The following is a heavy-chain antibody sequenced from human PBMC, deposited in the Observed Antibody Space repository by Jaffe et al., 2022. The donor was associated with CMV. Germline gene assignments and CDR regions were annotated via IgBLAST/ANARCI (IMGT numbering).Heavy chain of an antibody. V-gene: IGHV4-59*08. CDR2: IYYSGST. D-gene: IGHD3-10*01. Sequence: QVQLQESGPGLVKPSETLSLTCTVSGGSISSYYWSWIRQPPGKGLEWIGYIYYSGSTNYNPSLKSRVTISVDTSKNQFSLKLSSVTAADTAVYYCARRVVVREPIRYPAYYYYYMDVWGKGTTVTVSS. CDR3: ARRVVVREPIRYPAYYYYYMDV. J-gene: IGHJ6*03. CDR1: GGSISSYY.